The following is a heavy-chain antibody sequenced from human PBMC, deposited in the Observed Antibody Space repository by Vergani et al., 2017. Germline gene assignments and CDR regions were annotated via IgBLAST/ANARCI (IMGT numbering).Heavy chain of an antibody. CDR1: GFTFSSYW. V-gene: IGHV3-7*01. J-gene: IGHJ4*02. D-gene: IGHD6-13*01. Sequence: EVQLVESGGGLVQPGGSLRLSCAASGFTFSSYWMSWVRQAPGKGLEWVANIKQDGSEKYYVDSVKGRFTISRDNAKNSLYLQMNSLRAEDTAVYYCARAFGRRSSWYYFDYWGQGTLVTVSS. CDR2: IKQDGSEK. CDR3: ARAFGRRSSWYYFDY.